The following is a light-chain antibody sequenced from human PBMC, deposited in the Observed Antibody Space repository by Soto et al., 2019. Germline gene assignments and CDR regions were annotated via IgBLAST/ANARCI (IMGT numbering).Light chain of an antibody. CDR3: QQYAGSPST. J-gene: IGKJ1*01. CDR2: GAS. V-gene: IGKV3-20*01. Sequence: EIVLTQSPGTLSLSPGERATLSCRASQTVTSNYSAWYQRKPGQAPRLLIYGASSRATDIPDRFSGSGSGTDFTLTITRLEPEDFAVYFCQQYAGSPSTFGQGTKVEIK. CDR1: QTVTSNY.